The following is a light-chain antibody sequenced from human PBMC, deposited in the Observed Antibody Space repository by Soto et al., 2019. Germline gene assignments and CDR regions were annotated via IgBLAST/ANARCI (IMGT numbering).Light chain of an antibody. CDR1: QSVSSSY. Sequence: EIVLTQSPGTLSLSPGERATISCRASQSVSSSYLAWYQQKPGQAPRLLIYGASSRATGIPDRFSGSGSGTYFILTISRLEPEDFAVYYCQQYGSSPLTFGGGTKVEIK. CDR3: QQYGSSPLT. J-gene: IGKJ4*01. V-gene: IGKV3-20*01. CDR2: GAS.